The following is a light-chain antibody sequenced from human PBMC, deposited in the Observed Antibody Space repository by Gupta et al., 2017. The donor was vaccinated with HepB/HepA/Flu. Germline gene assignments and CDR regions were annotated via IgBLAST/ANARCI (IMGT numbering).Light chain of an antibody. J-gene: IGKJ5*01. Sequence: DIQMTQSPSSLSASVGDRVTITCRASQNIRKFLNWYQQAPGKAPKLLIYGVSTRHRRVPTRFSGSGCEKHFTLTITKGEPEDFATYYCQQNYNLPQLTFGEGTQMEMK. CDR3: QQNYNLPQLT. V-gene: IGKV1-39*01. CDR1: QNIRKF. CDR2: GVS.